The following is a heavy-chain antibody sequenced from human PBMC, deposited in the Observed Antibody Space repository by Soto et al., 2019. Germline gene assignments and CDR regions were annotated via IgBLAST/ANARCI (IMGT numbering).Heavy chain of an antibody. V-gene: IGHV4-59*01. CDR1: GGSSGYSY. CDR3: ARDVGSGTNYFDY. J-gene: IGHJ4*02. D-gene: IGHD3-10*01. CDR2: IYSTAST. Sequence: SDTLERTCTVSGGSSGYSYWSWIRQSPGRGLEWIVDIYSTASTKYSPSLKIRVTISLYTSKNHFSLRVRSVTPADTAGYYCARDVGSGTNYFDYWGQGALVTVSS.